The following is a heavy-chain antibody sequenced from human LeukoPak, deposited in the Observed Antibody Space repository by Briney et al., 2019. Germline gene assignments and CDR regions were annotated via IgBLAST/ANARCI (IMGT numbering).Heavy chain of an antibody. CDR3: AKDGSIAVAGTLGY. J-gene: IGHJ4*02. Sequence: GGSLRLSCAASGFTFSSYAKSWVRQAPGKGLEWVSAISGSGGSTYYADSVKGRFTISRDNSKNTLYLQMNSLRAEDTAVYYCAKDGSIAVAGTLGYWGQGTLVTVSS. V-gene: IGHV3-23*01. CDR2: ISGSGGST. CDR1: GFTFSSYA. D-gene: IGHD6-19*01.